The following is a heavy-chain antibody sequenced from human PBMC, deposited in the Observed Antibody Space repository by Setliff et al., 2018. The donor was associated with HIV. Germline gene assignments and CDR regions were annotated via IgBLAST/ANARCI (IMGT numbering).Heavy chain of an antibody. Sequence: PGGSLRLSCAASGFDFNNYWMSWVRQGPGKGPEWVANINRDESRKSYVDSVKGRFTISRDNAKNSLYLQMNNLRDEDTAVCFCVGPDFEAPQGGHWGQGTLVTVSS. CDR2: INRDESRK. CDR3: VGPDFEAPQGGH. CDR1: GFDFNNYW. V-gene: IGHV3-7*03. J-gene: IGHJ1*01. D-gene: IGHD3-16*01.